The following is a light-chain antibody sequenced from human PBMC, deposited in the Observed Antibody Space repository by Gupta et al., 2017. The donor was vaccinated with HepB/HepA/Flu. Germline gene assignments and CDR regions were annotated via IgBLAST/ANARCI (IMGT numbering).Light chain of an antibody. Sequence: EIVLTQSPATLSLSPGERVTLSCRASQSVSSSLAWYQQKPGQAPRLLIYDASNRATGIPARFSGSGSGTDFTLTISSLEPEDFAVYYCQQRSNWPPSITFGQGTRLEIK. CDR1: QSVSSS. V-gene: IGKV3-11*01. CDR3: QQRSNWPPSIT. J-gene: IGKJ5*01. CDR2: DAS.